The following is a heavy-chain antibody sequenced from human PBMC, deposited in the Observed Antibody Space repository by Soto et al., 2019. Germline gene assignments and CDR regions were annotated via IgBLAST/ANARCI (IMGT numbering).Heavy chain of an antibody. D-gene: IGHD3-10*01. Sequence: QVQLQESGPGLVKPSETLSLTCTVSDGSISSYYWSWIRQPPGKGLEWIGYIYYSGSTDHNPSLKRRFPISVDPSKTQVSLKLSSVTAADAAVYFCASHWYGSWTHYPFDPWGQGTLVTVSS. CDR1: DGSISSYY. CDR3: ASHWYGSWTHYPFDP. CDR2: IYYSGST. J-gene: IGHJ5*02. V-gene: IGHV4-59*08.